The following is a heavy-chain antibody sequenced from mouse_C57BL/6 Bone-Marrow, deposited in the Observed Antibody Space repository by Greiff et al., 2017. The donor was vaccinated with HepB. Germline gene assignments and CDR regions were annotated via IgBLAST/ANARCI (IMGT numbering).Heavy chain of an antibody. CDR1: GYTFTDYE. D-gene: IGHD2-5*01. CDR2: IDPETGGT. CDR3: TRYPAYYSNYDAMDY. J-gene: IGHJ4*01. V-gene: IGHV1-15*01. Sequence: VQLQQSGAELVRPGASVTLSCKASGYTFTDYEMHWVKQTPVHGLEWIGAIDPETGGTAYNQKFKGKAILTADKSSSTAYMELRSLTSEDSAVYYCTRYPAYYSNYDAMDYWGQGTSVTVSS.